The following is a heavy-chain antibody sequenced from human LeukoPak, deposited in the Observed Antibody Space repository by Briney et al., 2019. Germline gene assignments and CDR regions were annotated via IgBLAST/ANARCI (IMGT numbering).Heavy chain of an antibody. CDR3: AKDRNRDSYGPGGFDY. Sequence: GGSLRLSCAASRFTFSSYAMSWVRQAPGKGLEWVSAISGSGGSTYYADSVKGRFTISRDNSKNTLYLQMNSLRAEDTAVYYCAKDRNRDSYGPGGFDYWGQGTLVTVSS. J-gene: IGHJ4*02. CDR2: ISGSGGST. CDR1: RFTFSSYA. V-gene: IGHV3-23*01. D-gene: IGHD5-18*01.